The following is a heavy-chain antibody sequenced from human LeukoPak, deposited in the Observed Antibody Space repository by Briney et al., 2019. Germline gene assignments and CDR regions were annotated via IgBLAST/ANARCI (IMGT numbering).Heavy chain of an antibody. Sequence: SETLSLTCAVSGYSISSGYYWGWIRQPPGKGLEWIGGIYHSGSTYYNPSLKSRVTISVDTSKNQFSLKLSSVTAADTAVYYCARHWAVAGTTLDYWGQGTLVTVSS. CDR2: IYHSGST. CDR1: GYSISSGYY. J-gene: IGHJ4*02. CDR3: ARHWAVAGTTLDY. D-gene: IGHD6-19*01. V-gene: IGHV4-38-2*01.